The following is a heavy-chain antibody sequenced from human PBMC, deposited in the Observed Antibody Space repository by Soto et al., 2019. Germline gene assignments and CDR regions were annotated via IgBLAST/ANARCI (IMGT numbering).Heavy chain of an antibody. Sequence: SETLSLTCTVSGGSINNYYWSWIRHPPGKGLEWIGYIYDSGSTNYNPSLKSRVTMSVDTSKNQFSLNLSSVTAADTAVYYCAREHGFSYGLNYFDPWGQGTLVTVSS. D-gene: IGHD5-18*01. J-gene: IGHJ5*02. CDR2: IYDSGST. V-gene: IGHV4-59*01. CDR1: GGSINNYY. CDR3: AREHGFSYGLNYFDP.